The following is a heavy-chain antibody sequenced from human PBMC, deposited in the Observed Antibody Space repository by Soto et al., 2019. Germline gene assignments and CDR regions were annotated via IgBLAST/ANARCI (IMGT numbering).Heavy chain of an antibody. Sequence: TSDTLSLTCAVSGGSISSGGYSWSWFRQPPGKGLEWIGYIYHSGSTYYSPSLKSRVTISVDRSKNQFSLKLSSVTAADTAVYYCARVPAPWGQGTLVTVSS. CDR3: ARVPAP. J-gene: IGHJ5*02. CDR2: IYHSGST. CDR1: GGSISSGGYS. V-gene: IGHV4-30-2*01.